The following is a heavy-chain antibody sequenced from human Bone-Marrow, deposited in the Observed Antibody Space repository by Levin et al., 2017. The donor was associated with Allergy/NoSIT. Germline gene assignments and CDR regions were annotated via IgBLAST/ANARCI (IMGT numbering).Heavy chain of an antibody. CDR1: GNTFITHD. CDR3: ARVITKTLNYYALDV. V-gene: IGHV1-8*01. CDR2: LNPNTGYR. J-gene: IGHJ6*02. D-gene: IGHD1-1*01. Sequence: GESLKISCQASGNTFITHDVNWVRLAPGQGPEWLGWLNPNTGYRGFGPKFQGRVTLTWDTSISTIYMELKNLRSEDTAVYYCARVITKTLNYYALDVWGQGTTVIVSS.